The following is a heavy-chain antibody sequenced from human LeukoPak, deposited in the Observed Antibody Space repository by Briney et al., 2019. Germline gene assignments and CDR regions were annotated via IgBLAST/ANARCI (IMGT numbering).Heavy chain of an antibody. CDR2: IYPGDSHT. Sequence: PGESLKISCKGSGYGFIGYWIAWVRQMPGKDLEWMGIIYPGDSHTIYRPSFQGQVTISVDKSISTAYLQWSSLQASDTATYYSARRGVGDVLDIWGRGTMVAVSS. CDR3: ARRGVGDVLDI. J-gene: IGHJ3*02. V-gene: IGHV5-51*01. D-gene: IGHD3-16*01. CDR1: GYGFIGYW.